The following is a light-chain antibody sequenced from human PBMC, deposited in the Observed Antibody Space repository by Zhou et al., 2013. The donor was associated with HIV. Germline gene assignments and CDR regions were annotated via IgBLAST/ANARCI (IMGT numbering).Light chain of an antibody. CDR3: QQYNSYPYT. CDR1: QSINYW. Sequence: DIQMTQSPSTLSASVGDSVIITCRASQSINYWLAWYQQKPGTAPNLLIYKTSKLQSGVPSRFSGSGSGTEFTLTISSLQPDDFATYYCQQYNSYPYTFGQGTKLDVK. CDR2: KTS. J-gene: IGKJ2*01. V-gene: IGKV1-5*03.